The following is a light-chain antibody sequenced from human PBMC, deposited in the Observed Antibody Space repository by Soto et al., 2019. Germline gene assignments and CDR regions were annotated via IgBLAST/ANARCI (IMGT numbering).Light chain of an antibody. Sequence: EIVLTQSPGTLSLSPGERATLSCRASESVSDNYLAGYQQRSGQAPRLVIYGASSRASAVPDRFSGSGSGADFTLTISRLEAEDFAVYYCQQYGSSPLTFGGGTKVEIK. CDR2: GAS. J-gene: IGKJ4*01. V-gene: IGKV3-20*01. CDR3: QQYGSSPLT. CDR1: ESVSDNY.